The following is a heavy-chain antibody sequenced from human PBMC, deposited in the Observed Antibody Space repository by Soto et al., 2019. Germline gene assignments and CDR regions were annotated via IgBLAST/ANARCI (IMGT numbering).Heavy chain of an antibody. CDR2: IYHSGST. D-gene: IGHD3-16*02. CDR3: ARVDYVWGSYRLGAFDI. CDR1: GGSISSGGYS. V-gene: IGHV4-30-2*01. J-gene: IGHJ3*02. Sequence: SLTCAVSGGSISSGGYSWSWIRQPPGKGLEWIGYIYHSGSTYYNPSLKSRVTISVDRSKNQFSLKLSSVTAADTAVYYCARVDYVWGSYRLGAFDIWGQGTMVTVS.